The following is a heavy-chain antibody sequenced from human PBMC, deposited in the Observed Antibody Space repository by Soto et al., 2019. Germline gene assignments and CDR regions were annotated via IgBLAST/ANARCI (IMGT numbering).Heavy chain of an antibody. Sequence: QLVESGGGLVQPGGSLRLSCEASGFPFMGYWMSWFRQAPGKGLEWVADIKHDGSVQYYVDSVKGRFTISRDNAKKLLYLQMNGLRAEDTALYYCARAPYSNGWYRFDLWGQGTLVTVSS. CDR3: ARAPYSNGWYRFDL. CDR2: IKHDGSVQ. CDR1: GFPFMGYW. V-gene: IGHV3-7*03. J-gene: IGHJ4*02. D-gene: IGHD6-19*01.